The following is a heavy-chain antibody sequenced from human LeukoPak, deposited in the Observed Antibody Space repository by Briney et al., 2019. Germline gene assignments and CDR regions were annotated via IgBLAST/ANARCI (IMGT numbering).Heavy chain of an antibody. CDR3: ARGNWFDP. CDR1: GGSISSSSYY. Sequence: SETLSLTCTVSGGSISSSSYYWGWIRQPPGKGLEWIGSIYYSGSTYYNPSLKSRVTISVDTSKNQFSLKLSSVTAADTAVYYCARGNWFDPWGQGTLVTVSS. J-gene: IGHJ5*02. V-gene: IGHV4-39*07. CDR2: IYYSGST.